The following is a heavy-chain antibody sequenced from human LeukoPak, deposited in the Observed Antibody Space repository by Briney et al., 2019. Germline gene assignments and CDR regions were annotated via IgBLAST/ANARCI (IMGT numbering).Heavy chain of an antibody. CDR2: ITHTRRT. Sequence: SETLSLTCTVSGDSISSSSYYWNWIRQSPGKGLEWIGEITHTRRTNYNPVLRSRVTISVDTSRNQFSLKLRSMTAADTAVYXXXXXXRWESYSAFDIWGQGTTVSVSS. CDR1: GDSISSSSYY. V-gene: IGHV4-39*07. J-gene: IGHJ3*02. CDR3: XXXXRWESYSAFDI. D-gene: IGHD1-26*01.